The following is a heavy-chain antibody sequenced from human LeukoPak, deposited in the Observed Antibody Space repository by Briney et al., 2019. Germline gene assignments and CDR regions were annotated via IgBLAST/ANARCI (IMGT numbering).Heavy chain of an antibody. CDR1: GFPFSSYV. Sequence: GGSLRLSCVVSGFPFSSYVMHWVRQAPGKGLEWVAIISYDGSNEYYGDSVKGRFTISRDNSKNTLYLQMNSLRAEDTAVYYCEIGDYWGQGTLVTVSS. CDR3: EIGDY. V-gene: IGHV3-30*04. CDR2: ISYDGSNE. J-gene: IGHJ4*02.